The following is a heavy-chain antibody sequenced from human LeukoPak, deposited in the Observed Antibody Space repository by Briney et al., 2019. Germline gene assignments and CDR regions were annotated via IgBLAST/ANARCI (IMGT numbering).Heavy chain of an antibody. Sequence: ASVKVSCKASGGTFSSYDISWVRQAPGQGLEWRGGINPIFGTANYAQKFQGRVTITTDESTTTAYMELSSLRSEDTAVYYCASPIIAAAGTGYFQHWGQGTLVTVSS. V-gene: IGHV1-69*05. CDR3: ASPIIAAAGTGYFQH. CDR2: INPIFGTA. J-gene: IGHJ1*01. D-gene: IGHD6-13*01. CDR1: GGTFSSYD.